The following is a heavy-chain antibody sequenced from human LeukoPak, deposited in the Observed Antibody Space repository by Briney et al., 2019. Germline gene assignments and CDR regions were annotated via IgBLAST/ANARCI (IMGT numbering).Heavy chain of an antibody. V-gene: IGHV3-23*01. CDR3: ARVYGSSWYFDY. J-gene: IGHJ4*02. D-gene: IGHD6-13*01. CDR2: ISGSSGNT. Sequence: GGSLRLSCVASGFTFSSYAMSWVRQAPGKGLEWVSAISGSSGNTHYADSVKGRFTISRDKSKNTLYLQMNNLRAEDTAVYYCARVYGSSWYFDYWGQGTLVTVSS. CDR1: GFTFSSYA.